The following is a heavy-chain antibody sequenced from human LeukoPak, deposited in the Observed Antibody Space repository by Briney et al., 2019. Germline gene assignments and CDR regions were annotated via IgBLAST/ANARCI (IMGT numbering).Heavy chain of an antibody. CDR1: EFTFSNHW. V-gene: IGHV3-7*01. Sequence: GGSLRLSCAASEFTFSNHWMSWVRQAPGKGLEWVANINEGGSETYYVDSVKGRFTISRDNAKKSLYLQMSSLRAEDTAVYYCARDPDAGTTDYWGQGTLVTVSS. CDR3: ARDPDAGTTDY. J-gene: IGHJ4*02. CDR2: INEGGSET. D-gene: IGHD1-1*01.